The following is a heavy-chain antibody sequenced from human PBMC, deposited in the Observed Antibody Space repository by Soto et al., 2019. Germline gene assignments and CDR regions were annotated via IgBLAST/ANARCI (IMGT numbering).Heavy chain of an antibody. CDR3: AISTYYDFWSGYYTRPGFRYYYGMDV. CDR1: GGTFSSYA. CDR2: IIPIFGTA. D-gene: IGHD3-3*01. J-gene: IGHJ6*02. Sequence: QVQLVQSGAEVKKPGASVKVSCKASGGTFSSYAISWVRQAPGQGLEWMGGIIPIFGTANYAQKFQGRVTITADESTSTAYMELSSLRSEDTSVYYCAISTYYDFWSGYYTRPGFRYYYGMDVWGQGTTVTVSS. V-gene: IGHV1-69*01.